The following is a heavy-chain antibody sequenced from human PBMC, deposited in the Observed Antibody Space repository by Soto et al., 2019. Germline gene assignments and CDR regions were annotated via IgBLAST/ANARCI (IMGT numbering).Heavy chain of an antibody. Sequence: GGSQRLSCAASGFTFNTYGMHWVRQAPGKGLEWVAVISYDGSEKYYVDSVKGRFTISKDNSKNTLYLQMNSLRPEDTAVYYCAKSPNFYCSSPNCYKYYFDHWGQGTRVTVSS. J-gene: IGHJ4*02. CDR2: ISYDGSEK. CDR1: GFTFNTYG. D-gene: IGHD2-2*02. V-gene: IGHV3-30*18. CDR3: AKSPNFYCSSPNCYKYYFDH.